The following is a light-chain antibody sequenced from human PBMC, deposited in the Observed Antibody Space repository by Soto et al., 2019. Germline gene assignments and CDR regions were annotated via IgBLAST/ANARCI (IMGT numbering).Light chain of an antibody. V-gene: IGKV3-20*01. CDR3: QQYGSSGT. CDR1: QSVSSN. CDR2: GAS. Sequence: ELLMTQSPATLSVSPGESATLSCRASQSVSSNLGWYQQKPGQAPRLLIYGASNRATGIPDRFSGSGSGTDFTLTISRLEPEDFAVYYCQQYGSSGTFGQGTKVDIK. J-gene: IGKJ1*01.